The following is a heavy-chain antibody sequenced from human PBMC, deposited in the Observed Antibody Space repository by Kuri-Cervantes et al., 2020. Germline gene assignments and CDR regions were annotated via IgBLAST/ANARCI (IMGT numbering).Heavy chain of an antibody. V-gene: IGHV1-2*02. CDR3: ARELDYHDSSGYAH. D-gene: IGHD3-22*01. CDR2: INPNSGGT. J-gene: IGHJ4*02. Sequence: ASVKVSCKASGYTFISYGISWVRQAPGQGLEWMGWINPNSGGTNYAQKFQGRVTMTRDTSISTAYMELSRLRSDDTAVYYCARELDYHDSSGYAHWGQGTLVTVSS. CDR1: GYTFISYG.